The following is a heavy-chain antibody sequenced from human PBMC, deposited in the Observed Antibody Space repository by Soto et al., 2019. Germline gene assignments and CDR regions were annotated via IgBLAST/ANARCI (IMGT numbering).Heavy chain of an antibody. J-gene: IGHJ2*01. V-gene: IGHV1-69*12. CDR1: GGTFSSYA. CDR3: ARGPVGAEGPWYFDL. D-gene: IGHD1-26*01. CDR2: IIPIFGTA. Sequence: QVQLVQSGAEVKKPGSSVKVSCKASGGTFSSYAISWVRQAPGQGLEWMGGIIPIFGTANYAQKVQGRVTITADESMSTADMELSSLRSEDTAVYYCARGPVGAEGPWYFDLWGRGTLVTVSS.